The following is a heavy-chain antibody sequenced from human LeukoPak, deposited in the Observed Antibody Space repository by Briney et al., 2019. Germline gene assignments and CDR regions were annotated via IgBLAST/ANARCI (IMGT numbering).Heavy chain of an antibody. D-gene: IGHD3-22*01. CDR2: ISSSSTI. Sequence: GGSLRLSCAASGFTFSSYSMNWVRQAPGKGLEWVSYISSSSTIYYADSVKGRFTISRDNAKNSLYLQMNSLRAEDTAVYYCARVGFLYDSSGYYWDYWGQGTLVTVSS. CDR3: ARVGFLYDSSGYYWDY. V-gene: IGHV3-48*01. CDR1: GFTFSSYS. J-gene: IGHJ4*02.